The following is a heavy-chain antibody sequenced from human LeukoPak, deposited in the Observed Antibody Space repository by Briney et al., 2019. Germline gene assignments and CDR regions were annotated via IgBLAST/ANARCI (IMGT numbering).Heavy chain of an antibody. CDR3: ARGRCVGSTNCYYFDS. CDR1: GYTFTSYA. J-gene: IGHJ4*02. V-gene: IGHV1-8*03. D-gene: IGHD2-2*01. CDR2: MNPNSGNT. Sequence: GASVKVSCKASGYTFTSYAMNWVRQAAGQGLEWMGWMNPNSGNTGYAQKFQGRVTITRDTSASTAYMELSSLRSEDTAVYYCARGRCVGSTNCYYFDSWGQGTLVTVSS.